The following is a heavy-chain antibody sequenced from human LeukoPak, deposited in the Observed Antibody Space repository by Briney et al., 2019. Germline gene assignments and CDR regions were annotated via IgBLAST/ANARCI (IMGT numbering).Heavy chain of an antibody. CDR1: GGSISNYY. CDR2: ISYSGGT. J-gene: IGHJ4*02. D-gene: IGHD3-22*01. Sequence: SETLSLTCTVSGGSISNYYWNWIRQPPGKGLEWVGHISYSGGTKYNPSLQSRVTISIDTSKNQFSLNLSSVTAADTAVYYCARQTYDSSVSPTFFDFWGQGTLVTVSS. CDR3: ARQTYDSSVSPTFFDF. V-gene: IGHV4-59*08.